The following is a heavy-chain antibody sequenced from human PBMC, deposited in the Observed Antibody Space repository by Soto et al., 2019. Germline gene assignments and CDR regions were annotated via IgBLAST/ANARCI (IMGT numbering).Heavy chain of an antibody. Sequence: GGSLRLSCAASGFSFDAYAMHWVRQAPGKGLEWVSGISWNSGSRGYADSVKGRFTISRDNAKNSLHLQMKSLRAEDTALYYCAKGPLGYFSYYMDVWGKGTTVTVSS. V-gene: IGHV3-9*01. CDR3: AKGPLGYFSYYMDV. CDR1: GFSFDAYA. J-gene: IGHJ6*03. D-gene: IGHD2-15*01. CDR2: ISWNSGSR.